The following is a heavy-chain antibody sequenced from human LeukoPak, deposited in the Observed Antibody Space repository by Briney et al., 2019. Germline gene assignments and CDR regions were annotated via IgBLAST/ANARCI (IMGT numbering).Heavy chain of an antibody. CDR2: IIPIFGTA. J-gene: IGHJ4*02. D-gene: IGHD3-9*01. V-gene: IGHV1-69*13. Sequence: GASVKVSCKASGGTFSSYAISWVRQAPGQGLEWMGGIIPIFGTANYAQKFQGRVTITADESTSTAYMELSSLRSEDTAVYYCARESKMTGPPLFDYWGQGTLVTVSS. CDR3: ARESKMTGPPLFDY. CDR1: GGTFSSYA.